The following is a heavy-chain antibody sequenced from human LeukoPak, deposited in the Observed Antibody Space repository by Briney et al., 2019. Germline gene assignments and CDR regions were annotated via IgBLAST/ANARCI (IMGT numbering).Heavy chain of an antibody. J-gene: IGHJ4*02. CDR2: IGGSGGNT. CDR3: AKAQGYLDY. CDR1: GFAFSRYG. Sequence: GGSLRLSCAASGFAFSRYGIVWVRQAPGRGLEWVSGIGGSGGNTYYGDSVKGRFTISRDNSKNTVYLQMNSLRAEDTAVYYCAKAQGYLDYWGQGTLATVSS. V-gene: IGHV3-23*01.